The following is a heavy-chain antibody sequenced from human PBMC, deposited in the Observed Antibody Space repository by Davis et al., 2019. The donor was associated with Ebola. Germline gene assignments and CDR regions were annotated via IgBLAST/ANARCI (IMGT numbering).Heavy chain of an antibody. J-gene: IGHJ5*02. Sequence: MPSETLSLTCTVSGGSISGYYWRWIRQPPGKGLEWIGEINHSGSTNYNPSLKSRVTISVDTSKNQFSLKLSSVTAADTAVYYCARVRQLVWFHPWGQGTLVTVSS. CDR1: GGSISGYY. CDR3: ARVRQLVWFHP. V-gene: IGHV4-34*01. CDR2: INHSGST. D-gene: IGHD6-6*01.